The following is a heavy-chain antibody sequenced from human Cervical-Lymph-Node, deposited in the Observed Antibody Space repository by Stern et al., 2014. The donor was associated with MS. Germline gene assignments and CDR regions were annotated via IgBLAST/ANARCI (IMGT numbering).Heavy chain of an antibody. V-gene: IGHV4-61*02. Sequence: QVQLQESGPGLVTPSQTLSLTCTVSGGSIASSSYYWSWIRQPAGKGLEWIGRIFTSGITNYNPSLQSRTSLSADPSKNQFSLRLSPVTAADTAVYYCAREDYDGSGHPYYYGLDVWGQGTTVTVSS. D-gene: IGHD3-22*01. CDR3: AREDYDGSGHPYYYGLDV. CDR1: GGSIASSSYY. CDR2: IFTSGIT. J-gene: IGHJ6*02.